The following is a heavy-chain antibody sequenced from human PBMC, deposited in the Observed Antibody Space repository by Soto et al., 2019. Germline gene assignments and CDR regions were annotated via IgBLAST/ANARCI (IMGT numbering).Heavy chain of an antibody. CDR2: INHSGST. CDR3: AREPSYYGSNGYGDDPEAFDI. V-gene: IGHV4-34*01. J-gene: IGHJ3*02. Sequence: PSETLSLTCAVYGGSFSGYYWSWIRQPPGKGLECIGEINHSGSTNYNPSLKSRVTISVDTSKNQFSLKLSSVTAADTAVYYCAREPSYYGSNGYGDDPEAFDIWGQGTMVPVSS. D-gene: IGHD3-22*01. CDR1: GGSFSGYY.